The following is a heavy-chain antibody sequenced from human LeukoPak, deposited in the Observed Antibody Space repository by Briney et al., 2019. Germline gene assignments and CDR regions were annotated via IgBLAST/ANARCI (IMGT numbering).Heavy chain of an antibody. V-gene: IGHV3-23*01. CDR3: AKRSSAYGGGGYFDN. CDR1: GFTFSSYA. Sequence: GGSLRLSCAVSGFTFSSYAMSWVRQAPGKGLEWVSTISASASNTYYADSVKGRFTISRDDPKNTLYLQMNSLRAEDTAVYYCAKRSSAYGGGGYFDNWGQGTLVTVSS. D-gene: IGHD4-23*01. J-gene: IGHJ4*02. CDR2: ISASASNT.